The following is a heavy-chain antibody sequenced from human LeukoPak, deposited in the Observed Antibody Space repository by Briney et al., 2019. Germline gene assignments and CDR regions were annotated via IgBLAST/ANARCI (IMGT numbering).Heavy chain of an antibody. J-gene: IGHJ3*02. CDR3: AKMTSGSSTRGAFDI. Sequence: GGSLRLSCTASGFTFSSYAMGWVRQAPGKGLEWVPGVSGSGGGINYADSVKGRFTITRANSKNTLCLQLYSPRAEQTAMYCCAKMTSGSSTRGAFDIWGQGTVVTVSS. CDR1: GFTFSSYA. D-gene: IGHD5/OR15-5a*01. V-gene: IGHV3-23*01. CDR2: VSGSGGGI.